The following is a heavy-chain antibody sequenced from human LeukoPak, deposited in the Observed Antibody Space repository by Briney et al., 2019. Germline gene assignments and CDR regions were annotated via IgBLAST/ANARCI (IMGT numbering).Heavy chain of an antibody. Sequence: PGRSLRLSCAASGLTFSDYYMSWIRQAPGKGLKWVSYISSSGSTIYYADSVKGQFTISRDDVKNSLYLQMNSLRAEDTAVYYCAREGDYGDLDYWGQGPLVTVSS. CDR1: GLTFSDYY. D-gene: IGHD4-17*01. CDR3: AREGDYGDLDY. CDR2: ISSSGSTI. V-gene: IGHV3-11*01. J-gene: IGHJ4*02.